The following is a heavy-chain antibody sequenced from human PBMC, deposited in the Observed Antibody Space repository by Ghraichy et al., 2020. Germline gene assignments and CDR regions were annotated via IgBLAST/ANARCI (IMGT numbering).Heavy chain of an antibody. Sequence: GSLNISCAASGFTVSSNYMSWVRQAPGKGLEWVSVIYSGGSTYYADSVKGRFTISRDNSKNTLYLQMNSLRAEDTAVYYCARAAIGIAARSRPGPLGYWGQGTLVTVSS. CDR2: IYSGGST. CDR3: ARAAIGIAARSRPGPLGY. D-gene: IGHD6-6*01. V-gene: IGHV3-66*01. J-gene: IGHJ4*02. CDR1: GFTVSSNY.